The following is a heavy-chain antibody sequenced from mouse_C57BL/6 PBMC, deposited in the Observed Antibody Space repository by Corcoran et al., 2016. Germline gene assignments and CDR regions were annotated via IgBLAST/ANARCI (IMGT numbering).Heavy chain of an antibody. J-gene: IGHJ2*01. CDR1: GFSLSTSGMG. CDR3: ARGDYYGSSLDY. V-gene: IGHV8-12*01. Sequence: QVTLKESGPGILQSSQTLSLTCSFSGFSLSTSGMGVSWIRQSSGKGLEWLAHIYWDDDKRYNPSLKSRLTISKETSRNQVFLKSTSVDTADTATYYCARGDYYGSSLDYLGQGTTLTVSS. D-gene: IGHD1-1*01. CDR2: IYWDDDK.